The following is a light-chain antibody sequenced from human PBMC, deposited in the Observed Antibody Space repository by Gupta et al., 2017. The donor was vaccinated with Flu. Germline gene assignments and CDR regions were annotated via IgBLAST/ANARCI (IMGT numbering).Light chain of an antibody. J-gene: IGKJ1*01. CDR3: HQYATSFQT. Sequence: DIVLPPSPSTLSWSPGERATLSCGANKTVRGDSLAWYQQKPGQAPRLLIYDAFSRATGVPDRFSGSGSGTDFTLTITRLEPEDFAVYFCHQYATSFQTFGQGTTVEIK. V-gene: IGKV3-20*01. CDR1: KTVRGDS. CDR2: DAF.